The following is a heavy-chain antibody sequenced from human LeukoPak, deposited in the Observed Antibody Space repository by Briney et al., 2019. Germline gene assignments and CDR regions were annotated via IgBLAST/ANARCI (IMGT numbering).Heavy chain of an antibody. CDR1: GGSISSGGYY. D-gene: IGHD3-9*01. CDR2: IYYSGST. Sequence: SETLSLTCTVSGGSISSGGYYWSWIRQHPGKGLEWIGYIYYSGSTYYNPSLKSRVTISVDTSKNQFSLKLSSVTAADTAVYYCARDHRDILTGYPTYFDYWGQGTLVTVSS. V-gene: IGHV4-31*03. CDR3: ARDHRDILTGYPTYFDY. J-gene: IGHJ4*02.